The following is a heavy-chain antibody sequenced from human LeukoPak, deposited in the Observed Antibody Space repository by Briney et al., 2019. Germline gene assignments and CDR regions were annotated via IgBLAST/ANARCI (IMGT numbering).Heavy chain of an antibody. D-gene: IGHD1-26*01. CDR1: GFTFSSYS. CDR2: ISSSSSYI. J-gene: IGHJ4*02. Sequence: PGGSLRLSCAASGFTFSSYSMNWVRQAPGKGLEWVSSISSSSSYIYYADSVKGRSTISRDNAKNSLYLQMNSLRAEDTAVYYCASNSWRELLNYWGQGTLVTVSS. V-gene: IGHV3-21*01. CDR3: ASNSWRELLNY.